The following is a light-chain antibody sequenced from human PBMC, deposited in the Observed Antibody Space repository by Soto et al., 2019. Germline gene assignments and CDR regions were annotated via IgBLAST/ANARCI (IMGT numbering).Light chain of an antibody. CDR3: QQYYSYAWT. J-gene: IGKJ1*01. CDR1: QGISSY. CDR2: AAS. V-gene: IGKV1-8*01. Sequence: AIRMTQSPSSFSASTGDRVTITSRASQGISSYLAWYQQKPGKAPKLLIYAASTLQSGVPSRFSGSGSGTDFTLTISCLQSEDFATYYCQQYYSYAWTFGQGTKVEIK.